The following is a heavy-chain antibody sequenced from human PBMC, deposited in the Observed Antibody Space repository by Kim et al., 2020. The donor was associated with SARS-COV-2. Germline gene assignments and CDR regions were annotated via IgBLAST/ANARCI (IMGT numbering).Heavy chain of an antibody. CDR2: ISYDGSNK. V-gene: IGHV3-30*18. J-gene: IGHJ4*02. Sequence: GGSLRLSCAASGFTFSSYGMHWVRQAPGKGLEWVAVISYDGSNKYYADSVKGRFTISRDNSKNTLYLQMNSLRAEDTAVYYCAKSYSGRARSPYYFDYWGQGTLVTVSS. CDR3: AKSYSGRARSPYYFDY. CDR1: GFTFSSYG. D-gene: IGHD1-26*01.